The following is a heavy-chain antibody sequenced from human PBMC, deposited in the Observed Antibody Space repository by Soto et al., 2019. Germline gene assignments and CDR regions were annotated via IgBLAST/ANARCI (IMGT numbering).Heavy chain of an antibody. D-gene: IGHD3-22*01. CDR1: GYTFTGYY. V-gene: IGHV1-2*02. J-gene: IGHJ4*02. CDR2: INPNSGGT. CDR3: AREDYYDSSGSPLDY. Sequence: ASVKVSCKASGYTFTGYYMHWVRQAPGQGLEWMGWINPNSGGTNYAQKFQGRVTMTRDTSIGTAYMELSRLRSDDTAVYYCAREDYYDSSGSPLDYWGQGTLVTVSS.